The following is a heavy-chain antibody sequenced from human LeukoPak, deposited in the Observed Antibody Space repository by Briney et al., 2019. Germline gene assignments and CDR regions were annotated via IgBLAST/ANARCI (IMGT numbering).Heavy chain of an antibody. D-gene: IGHD3-9*01. V-gene: IGHV4-59*01. CDR1: GGSISSYY. J-gene: IGHJ6*02. Sequence: TASETLSLTCTVSGGSISSYYWSWIRQPPGKGLEWIGYIYYSGSTNYKPSLKSRVTISVDTSKNQFSLKLSSVTAADTAVYYCARGYYDILTVGYYYGMDVWGQGTTVTVSS. CDR3: ARGYYDILTVGYYYGMDV. CDR2: IYYSGST.